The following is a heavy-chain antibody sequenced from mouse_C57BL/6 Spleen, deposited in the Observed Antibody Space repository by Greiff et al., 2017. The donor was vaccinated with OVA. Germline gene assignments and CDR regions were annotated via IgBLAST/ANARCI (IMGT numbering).Heavy chain of an antibody. D-gene: IGHD6-5*01. CDR1: GYTFTSYW. J-gene: IGHJ4*01. CDR3: ARGAYDYDAMDY. CDR2: IYPSDSET. Sequence: QVQLQQPGAELVRPGSSVKLSCKASGYTFTSYWMDWVKQRPGQGLEWIGNIYPSDSETHYNQKFKDKATLTVDKSSSTAYMQLSSLTSEDSAVYYCARGAYDYDAMDYWGQGTSGTVSS. V-gene: IGHV1-61*01.